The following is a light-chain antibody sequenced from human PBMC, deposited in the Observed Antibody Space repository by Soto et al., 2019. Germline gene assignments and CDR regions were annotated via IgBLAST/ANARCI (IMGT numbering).Light chain of an antibody. J-gene: IGLJ2*01. V-gene: IGLV2-14*01. Sequence: QSALTQPASVSGSPGQSITISCTGTSSDVGGYNYVSWYQQHPGKAPKLMIYDVSNRPSGVSNRFSASKSGNTAPLTISGLQAEDEADYYCSSYTSSSTLVFGGGTKLTVL. CDR3: SSYTSSSTLV. CDR1: SSDVGGYNY. CDR2: DVS.